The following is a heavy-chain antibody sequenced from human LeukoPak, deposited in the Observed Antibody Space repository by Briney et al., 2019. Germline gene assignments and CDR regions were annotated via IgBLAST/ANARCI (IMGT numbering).Heavy chain of an antibody. CDR3: AKRRRDGYNYPFLDS. CDR1: GFTFRNSA. J-gene: IGHJ4*02. V-gene: IGHV3-23*01. D-gene: IGHD5-24*01. Sequence: GGSLRLSCAASGFTFRNSAMSWLRQAPGKGLEWVSNIIGNSVSTYYADFVKGRFTISRDNSNNTLFLQMNSLSADDTAIYFCAKRRRDGYNYPFLDSWGQGAWVIVSS. CDR2: IIGNSVST.